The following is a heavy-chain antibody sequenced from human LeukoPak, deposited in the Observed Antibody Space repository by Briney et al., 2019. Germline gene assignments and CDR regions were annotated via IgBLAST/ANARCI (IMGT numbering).Heavy chain of an antibody. D-gene: IGHD6-6*01. Sequence: GGSLRFSCVASGFTFSNYWMSWVRQAPGKGLEWVANINQDGSHKYYVDSVEGRFTISRDNPKNSVYLQVNSLRAEDTAVYYCARIGYSSSSFDYWGQGTPVTVSS. CDR1: GFTFSNYW. V-gene: IGHV3-7*01. CDR2: INQDGSHK. J-gene: IGHJ4*02. CDR3: ARIGYSSSSFDY.